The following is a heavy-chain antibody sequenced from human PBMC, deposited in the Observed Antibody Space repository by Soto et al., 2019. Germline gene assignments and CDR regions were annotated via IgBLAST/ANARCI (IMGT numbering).Heavy chain of an antibody. CDR1: GFTFSNTW. Sequence: GGSLRLSCVASGFTFSNTWMSWVRQAPGKGLEWIGRILSKTDGGTTDYAAPVKGRFTISRDDSKNTLYLQMNSLKIEDTAVYYCRSYFDWVRGYWGQGTLVTVSS. CDR2: ILSKTDGGTT. D-gene: IGHD3-9*01. CDR3: RSYFDWVRGY. V-gene: IGHV3-15*01. J-gene: IGHJ4*02.